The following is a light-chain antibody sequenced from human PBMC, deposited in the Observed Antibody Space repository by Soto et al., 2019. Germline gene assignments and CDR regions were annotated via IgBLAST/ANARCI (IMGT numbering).Light chain of an antibody. V-gene: IGLV2-14*03. Sequence: QSVLTQPASVSGSPGQSITISCTVTSSDVGGYNYVSWFQQHPGKAPKLKIYEVSNRPSGVSNRFSGSKSGYTASLTISELQAEDEADYYCTSFTSSNTWVFGGGTKVTVL. CDR2: EVS. CDR3: TSFTSSNTWV. J-gene: IGLJ3*02. CDR1: SSDVGGYNY.